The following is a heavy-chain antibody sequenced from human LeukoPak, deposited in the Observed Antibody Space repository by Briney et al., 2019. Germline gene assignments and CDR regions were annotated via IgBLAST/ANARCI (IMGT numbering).Heavy chain of an antibody. V-gene: IGHV3-73*01. D-gene: IGHD6-13*01. Sequence: GGSLRLSCAASGLTFSGSAMHWVRQASGKGLEWVGRIRSKANSYATAYAASVKGRFTISRDDSKNTAYLQMNSLKTEDTAVYYCTRPGLAAAGTPAYYYYYMDVWGKGTTVTVSS. J-gene: IGHJ6*03. CDR1: GLTFSGSA. CDR3: TRPGLAAAGTPAYYYYYMDV. CDR2: IRSKANSYAT.